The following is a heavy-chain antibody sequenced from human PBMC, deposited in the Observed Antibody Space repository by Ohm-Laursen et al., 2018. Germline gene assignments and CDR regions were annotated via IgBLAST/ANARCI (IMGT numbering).Heavy chain of an antibody. CDR1: GYSINGGHY. J-gene: IGHJ4*02. CDR3: ARTSHDSSGYTGANFDY. V-gene: IGHV4-38-2*01. Sequence: SETLSLTCVVSGYSINGGHYWGWIRQPPGKGLEWIGSIYHSGSTYYNPSHKSRVTLSVHTSKTQSSLKLSSVTAADTAVYYCARTSHDSSGYTGANFDYWGQGTLVTVSS. D-gene: IGHD3-22*01. CDR2: IYHSGST.